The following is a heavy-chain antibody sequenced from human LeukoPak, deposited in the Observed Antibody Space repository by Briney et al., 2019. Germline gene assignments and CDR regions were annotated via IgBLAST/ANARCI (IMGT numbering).Heavy chain of an antibody. CDR3: ARDLGRNYYDSSGPRGPFDY. D-gene: IGHD3-22*01. V-gene: IGHV3-33*01. Sequence: GGSLRLSCAASGFTFSSYGMHWVRQAPGKGLEWVAVIWYDGSNKYYADSVKGRFTISRDNSKNTLYLQMNSLRAEDTAVHYCARDLGRNYYDSSGPRGPFDYWGQGTLVTVSS. J-gene: IGHJ4*02. CDR2: IWYDGSNK. CDR1: GFTFSSYG.